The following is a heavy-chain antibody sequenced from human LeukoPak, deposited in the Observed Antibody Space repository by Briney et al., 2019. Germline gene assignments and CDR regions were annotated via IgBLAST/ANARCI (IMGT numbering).Heavy chain of an antibody. J-gene: IGHJ4*02. V-gene: IGHV1-8*03. CDR1: GYTFTSYD. Sequence: ASVKVSCKASGYTFTSYDINWVRQATGQGLEWMGWMNPNSGNTGYAQKFQGRVIITRNTSISTAYMELSSLRSEDTAVYYCARALSTSGATGGRIGYWGQGTLVTVSS. D-gene: IGHD1-26*01. CDR2: MNPNSGNT. CDR3: ARALSTSGATGGRIGY.